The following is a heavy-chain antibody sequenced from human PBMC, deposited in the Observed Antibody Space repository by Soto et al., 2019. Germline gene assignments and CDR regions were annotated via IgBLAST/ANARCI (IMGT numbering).Heavy chain of an antibody. Sequence: ASVKVSCKASGYTFTSYGISWVRQAPGQGLEWMGWISAYNGNTNYAQKLQGRVTMTTDTSTSTAYMELRSLRSDDTAVYCCARSSSVGSSGWYMDYWGQGTLVTVSS. CDR2: ISAYNGNT. V-gene: IGHV1-18*04. CDR1: GYTFTSYG. D-gene: IGHD6-19*01. CDR3: ARSSSVGSSGWYMDY. J-gene: IGHJ4*02.